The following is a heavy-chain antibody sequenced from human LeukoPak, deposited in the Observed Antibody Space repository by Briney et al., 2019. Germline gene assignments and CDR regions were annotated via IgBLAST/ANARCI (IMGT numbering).Heavy chain of an antibody. Sequence: SETLSLTCTVSGGSISSYYWSWIRQPPGKGLEWIGYIYYSGSTNYNPSLKSRVTISVDTSKNQFSLKLSSVTAADTAVYYCARGGYYDSSGYYYYYYYMDVWGKGTTVTVSS. CDR2: IYYSGST. CDR1: GGSISSYY. V-gene: IGHV4-59*01. D-gene: IGHD3-22*01. J-gene: IGHJ6*03. CDR3: ARGGYYDSSGYYYYYYYMDV.